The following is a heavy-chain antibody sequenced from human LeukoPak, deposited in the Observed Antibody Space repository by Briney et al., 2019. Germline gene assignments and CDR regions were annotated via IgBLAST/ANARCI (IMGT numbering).Heavy chain of an antibody. CDR1: GFSFSSYE. V-gene: IGHV3-48*03. J-gene: IGHJ5*02. Sequence: GGSLRLSCSASGFSFSSYEMNWVRQAPGKGLEWVSHISSSATSTYYADSVKGRFTISRDNAKNSLYLQMNSLRAEDTAVYYCARRLGLGFGEYSNNWFDPWGQGTLVTVSS. D-gene: IGHD3-10*01. CDR3: ARRLGLGFGEYSNNWFDP. CDR2: ISSSATST.